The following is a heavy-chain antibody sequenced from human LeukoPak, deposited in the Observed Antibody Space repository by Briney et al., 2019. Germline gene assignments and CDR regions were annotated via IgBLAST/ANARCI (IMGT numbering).Heavy chain of an antibody. CDR2: INAYNGNT. CDR1: GYTFTTYG. Sequence: ASVKVSCKASGYTFTTYGISWVRQAPGQGLEWMGWINAYNGNTNYAQKFQGRVTITTDESTSTAYMELSSLRSEDTAVYYCARAHYSNYDYWGQGTLVTVSS. V-gene: IGHV1-18*01. J-gene: IGHJ4*02. D-gene: IGHD4-11*01. CDR3: ARAHYSNYDY.